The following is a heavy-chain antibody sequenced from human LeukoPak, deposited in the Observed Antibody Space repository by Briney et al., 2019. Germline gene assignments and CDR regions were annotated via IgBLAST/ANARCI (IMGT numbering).Heavy chain of an antibody. J-gene: IGHJ4*02. D-gene: IGHD5-12*01. CDR3: TRDFFGSGYERTGSDY. Sequence: GRSLRLSCTASGFTFGDYAMSWVRQAPGKGLEWVGFIRSKAYGGTTEYAASVKGRFTISRDDSKSIAYLQMNSLKTEDTAVYYCTRDFFGSGYERTGSDYWGQGTLVTVSS. V-gene: IGHV3-49*04. CDR1: GFTFGDYA. CDR2: IRSKAYGGTT.